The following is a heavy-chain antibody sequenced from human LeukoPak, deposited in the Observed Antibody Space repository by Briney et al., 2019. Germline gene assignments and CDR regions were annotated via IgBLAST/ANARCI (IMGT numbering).Heavy chain of an antibody. J-gene: IGHJ6*02. V-gene: IGHV1-2*02. CDR2: INPNSGGI. CDR1: GYTFTGYY. Sequence: GASVKVSCKASGYTFTGYYLHWVRQAPGQGLEWTGWINPNSGGINYAQKFQGRVTMTRDTSISTAYVELTRLRSDDTAVYYCARVSWGSYYYGMDVWGQGTTVTVSS. CDR3: ARVSWGSYYYGMDV. D-gene: IGHD3-16*01.